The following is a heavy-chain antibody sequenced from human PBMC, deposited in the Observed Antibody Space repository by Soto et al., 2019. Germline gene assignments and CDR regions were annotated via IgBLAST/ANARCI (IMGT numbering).Heavy chain of an antibody. CDR2: ISTSNGYT. J-gene: IGHJ6*04. Sequence: VASVKVSCKASGYSFSTYGISWVRQAPGQGLEWMGWISTSNGYTNYAQKFQGRVSMTTDTSTNTAYMEVRSLRSDDTAFYFCARDRSVALLERSPSDSYGMDVWGKGTSVTVAS. CDR1: GYSFSTYG. CDR3: ARDRSVALLERSPSDSYGMDV. V-gene: IGHV1-18*01. D-gene: IGHD3-3*01.